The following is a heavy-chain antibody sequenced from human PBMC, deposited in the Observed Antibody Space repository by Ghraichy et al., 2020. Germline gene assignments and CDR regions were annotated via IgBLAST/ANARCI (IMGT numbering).Heavy chain of an antibody. V-gene: IGHV1-2*06. J-gene: IGHJ4*02. CDR1: GYTFTGYY. Sequence: ASVKVSCKASGYTFTGYYMHWVRQAPGQGLEWMGRINPNSGGTNYAQKFQGRVTMTRDTSISTAYMELSRLRSDDTAVYYCARGCRIAVAGTCHYYFDYWGQGTLVTVSS. CDR2: INPNSGGT. D-gene: IGHD6-19*01. CDR3: ARGCRIAVAGTCHYYFDY.